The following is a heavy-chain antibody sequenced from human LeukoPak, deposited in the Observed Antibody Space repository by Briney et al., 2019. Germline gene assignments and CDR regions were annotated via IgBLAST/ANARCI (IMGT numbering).Heavy chain of an antibody. V-gene: IGHV3-23*01. D-gene: IGHD2-2*01. J-gene: IGHJ4*02. Sequence: GGSLRLSCAASGFTFNSYAMSWVRQAPGKGLEWVSAISGSGHSTYYADSVKGRFTISRDNAKNSLYLQMNSLRAEDTAVYYCARVKGCSSTSCPADYWGQGTLVTVSS. CDR1: GFTFNSYA. CDR3: ARVKGCSSTSCPADY. CDR2: ISGSGHST.